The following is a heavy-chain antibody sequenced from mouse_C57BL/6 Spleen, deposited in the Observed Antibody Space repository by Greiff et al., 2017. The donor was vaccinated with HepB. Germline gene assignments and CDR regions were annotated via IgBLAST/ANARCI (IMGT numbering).Heavy chain of an antibody. D-gene: IGHD2-3*01. CDR3: ARDGNWAWFAY. V-gene: IGHV1-18*01. CDR2: INPNNGGT. J-gene: IGHJ3*01. Sequence: EVQGVESGPELVKPGASVKIPCKASGYTFTDYNMDWVKQSHGKSLEWIGDINPNNGGTIYNQKFKGKATLTVDKSSSTAYMELRSLTSEDTAVYYCARDGNWAWFAYWGQGTLVTVSA. CDR1: GYTFTDYN.